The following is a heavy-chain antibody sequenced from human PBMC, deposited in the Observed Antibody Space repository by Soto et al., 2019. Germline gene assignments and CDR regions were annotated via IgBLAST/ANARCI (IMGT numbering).Heavy chain of an antibody. Sequence: PSETLSLTCAVYGGSFSGYYWSWIRQPPGKGLEWIGEINHSGSTNYNPSLKSRVTISVDTSKNQFSLKLSSVTAADTAVYYCARGSPRCTNGVCYSPRPRSYFDYWGQGTLVTVSS. V-gene: IGHV4-34*01. CDR1: GGSFSGYY. D-gene: IGHD2-8*01. CDR2: INHSGST. CDR3: ARGSPRCTNGVCYSPRPRSYFDY. J-gene: IGHJ4*02.